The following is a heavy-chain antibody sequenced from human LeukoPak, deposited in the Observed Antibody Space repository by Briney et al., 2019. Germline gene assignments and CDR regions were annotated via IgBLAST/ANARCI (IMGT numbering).Heavy chain of an antibody. V-gene: IGHV1-2*02. D-gene: IGHD2-2*01. CDR1: GYTFTSYA. CDR2: INPNSGGT. J-gene: IGHJ3*02. Sequence: ASVKVSCKASGYTFTSYAMHWVRQAPGQRLEWMGWINPNSGGTNYAQKFQGRVTMTRDTSISTAYMELSRLRSDDTAVYYCARDRLYCSSTSCYRVEDAFDIWGQGTMVTVSS. CDR3: ARDRLYCSSTSCYRVEDAFDI.